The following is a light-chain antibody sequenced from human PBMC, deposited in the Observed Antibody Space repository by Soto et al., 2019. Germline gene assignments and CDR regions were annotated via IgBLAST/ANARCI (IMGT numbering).Light chain of an antibody. CDR2: EVS. CDR3: SSYTTSSTLV. CDR1: SSDVGAYNY. V-gene: IGLV2-14*01. J-gene: IGLJ1*01. Sequence: QSVLTEPACVSVSPGQSITRSCTGTSSDVGAYNYVSWYQQHPGKAPKLMIYEVSNRPSGVSNRFSGSKSGNTASLTISGLQAEDEADYYCSSYTTSSTLVFGTGTKVTVL.